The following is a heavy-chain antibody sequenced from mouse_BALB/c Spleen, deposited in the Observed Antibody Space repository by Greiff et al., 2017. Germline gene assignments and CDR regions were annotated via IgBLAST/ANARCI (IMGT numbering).Heavy chain of an antibody. CDR2: ISTYYGDA. D-gene: IGHD3-3*01. Sequence: VQLQQSGAELVRPGVSVKISCKGSGYTFTDYAMHWVKQSHAKSLEWIGVISTYYGDASYNQKFKGKATMTVDKSSSTAYMELARLTSEDSAIYYCARRDGYFDVWGAGTTVTVSS. J-gene: IGHJ1*01. V-gene: IGHV1S137*01. CDR1: GYTFTDYA. CDR3: ARRDGYFDV.